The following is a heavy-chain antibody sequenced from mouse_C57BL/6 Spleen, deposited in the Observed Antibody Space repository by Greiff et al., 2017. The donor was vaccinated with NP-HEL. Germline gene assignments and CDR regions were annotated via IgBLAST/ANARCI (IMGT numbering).Heavy chain of an antibody. CDR3: AGVGWNWEFDY. J-gene: IGHJ2*01. V-gene: IGHV5-4*03. CDR2: ISDGGSYT. CDR1: GFTFSSYA. D-gene: IGHD4-1*01. Sequence: EVMLVESGGGLVKPGGSLKLSCAASGFTFSSYAMSWVRQTPEKRLEWVATISDGGSYTYYPDNVKGRFTISRDNAKNNLYLQMSHLKSEDTAMYYCAGVGWNWEFDYWGQGTTLTVSS.